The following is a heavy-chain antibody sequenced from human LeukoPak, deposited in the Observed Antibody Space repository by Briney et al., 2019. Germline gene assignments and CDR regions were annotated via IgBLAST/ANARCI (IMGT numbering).Heavy chain of an antibody. CDR1: GYTXTGYY. Sequence: ASVKVSCKASGYTXTGYYMHWVRQAPGQGLEWMGWINPNSGDTNYAQKFQGRVTMTRDTSISTAYMELSRLTSDDTAMYYCARDRTSGYNWFDPWAREPWSPSPQ. V-gene: IGHV1-2*02. CDR2: INPNSGDT. J-gene: IGHJ5*02. CDR3: ARDRTSGYNWFDP. D-gene: IGHD3-22*01.